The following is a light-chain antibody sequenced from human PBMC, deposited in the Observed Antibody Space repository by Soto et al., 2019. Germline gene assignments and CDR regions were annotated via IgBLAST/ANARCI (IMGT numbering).Light chain of an antibody. CDR1: QNISSS. J-gene: IGKJ2*01. Sequence: EVGMTQSPATLSVSPGERATLSCRASQNISSSLAWYQQIPGQAPSLLIYGASTKASGVPARFSGSGSGTEFNLAISSLQSEDVAVYYCQQYYIWSPYTFGQGTKLDIK. V-gene: IGKV3-15*01. CDR2: GAS. CDR3: QQYYIWSPYT.